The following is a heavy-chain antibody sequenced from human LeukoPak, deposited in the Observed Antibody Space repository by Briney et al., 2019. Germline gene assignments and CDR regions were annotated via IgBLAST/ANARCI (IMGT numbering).Heavy chain of an antibody. D-gene: IGHD3-10*01. J-gene: IGHJ4*02. Sequence: GGSLRLSCAASGFTFSSYAMSWVRQAPGKGLEWVSAISGSGGSTYYADSVKGRFTISRDNSKNTLYLQMNSLRAEDTAVYYCAKDRDGWYYGSGSYPDYWGQGTLVTVSS. CDR2: ISGSGGST. CDR1: GFTFSSYA. V-gene: IGHV3-23*01. CDR3: AKDRDGWYYGSGSYPDY.